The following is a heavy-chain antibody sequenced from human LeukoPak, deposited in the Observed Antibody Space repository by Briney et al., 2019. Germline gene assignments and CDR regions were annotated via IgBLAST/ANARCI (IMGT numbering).Heavy chain of an antibody. J-gene: IGHJ5*02. CDR3: ARDPVTTLTGNWFDP. Sequence: GGSLRLSCAASGFTFSSYSMNWVRQAPGKGLEWVSSISSSSSYIYYADSVKGRFTISRDNAKNSLYLQMNSMRAEDTAVYYCARDPVTTLTGNWFDPWGQGTLVTVSS. CDR1: GFTFSSYS. V-gene: IGHV3-21*01. CDR2: ISSSSSYI. D-gene: IGHD4-17*01.